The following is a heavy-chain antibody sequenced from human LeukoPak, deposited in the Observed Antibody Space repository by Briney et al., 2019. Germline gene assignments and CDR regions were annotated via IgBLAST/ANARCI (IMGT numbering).Heavy chain of an antibody. J-gene: IGHJ6*02. CDR1: GFTVSSNY. CDR3: ARDRGPSSYYGMDV. CDR2: IYSGGST. D-gene: IGHD3-10*01. Sequence: GGSLRLSCAASGFTVSSNYMSWVRQAPGKGLEWVSVIYSGGSTYYADSVKGRFTISRDSSKNTLYLQMNSLRAEDTAVYYCARDRGPSSYYGMDVWGQGTTVTVSS. V-gene: IGHV3-66*01.